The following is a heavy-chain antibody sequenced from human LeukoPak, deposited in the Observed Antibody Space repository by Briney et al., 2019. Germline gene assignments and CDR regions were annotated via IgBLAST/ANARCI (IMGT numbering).Heavy chain of an antibody. CDR2: IYPGGSET. J-gene: IGHJ4*02. V-gene: IGHV5-51*01. D-gene: IGHD5-24*01. CDR1: GYSFSSYW. CDR3: AGASGDGYNQNFDH. Sequence: KLGESLKISCKGLGYSFSSYWNASVRQRPGKGLEWMGIIYPGGSETRYDPSFQGQVTISADSSTSTAYLQWSSLRASDTAMYYCAGASGDGYNQNFDHWGRGTLVTVSS.